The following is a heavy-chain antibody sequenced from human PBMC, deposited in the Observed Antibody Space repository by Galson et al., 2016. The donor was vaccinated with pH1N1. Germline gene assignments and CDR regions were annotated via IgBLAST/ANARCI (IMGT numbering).Heavy chain of an antibody. CDR2: ISWNSGSI. V-gene: IGHV3-9*01. D-gene: IGHD3-22*01. Sequence: SLRLSCAASGFTFDDYAMHWVRQAPGKGLEWVSGISWNSGSIDYADSVKGRFTISRDNAKNSLYLQIHSLRAEDTALYYCAKDRGYYRNAMDVCGQGTTVTVSS. J-gene: IGHJ6*02. CDR1: GFTFDDYA. CDR3: AKDRGYYRNAMDV.